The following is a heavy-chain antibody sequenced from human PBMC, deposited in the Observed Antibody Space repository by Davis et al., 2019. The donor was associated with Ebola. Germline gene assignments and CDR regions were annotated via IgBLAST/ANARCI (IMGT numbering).Heavy chain of an antibody. Sequence: GGSLRLSCAASGFTVSSNYMSWVRQAPGKGLAWVSVIYSGGSTYYADSVKGRFTISRDNSKNTLYLQMNSLRAEDTAVYYCAKSGLSFGVVKYHYGMDVWGKGTTVTVSS. J-gene: IGHJ6*04. V-gene: IGHV3-53*01. CDR2: IYSGGST. D-gene: IGHD3-3*01. CDR1: GFTVSSNY. CDR3: AKSGLSFGVVKYHYGMDV.